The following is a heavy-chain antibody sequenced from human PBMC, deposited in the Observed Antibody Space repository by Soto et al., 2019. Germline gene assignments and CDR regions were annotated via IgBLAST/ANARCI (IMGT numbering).Heavy chain of an antibody. J-gene: IGHJ1*01. D-gene: IGHD3-16*01. CDR2: ISAYNGNT. CDR3: AREYPRGGYLLY. Sequence: QVQLVQSGAEVKKPGASVKVSCKASGYTFTSYGISWVRQAPGQGLEWMGWISAYNGNTNYAQKLQGRVTMTTDTATSQGYMEQRRLRSNDTAVYYCAREYPRGGYLLYWGQGTRVTVPS. CDR1: GYTFTSYG. V-gene: IGHV1-18*01.